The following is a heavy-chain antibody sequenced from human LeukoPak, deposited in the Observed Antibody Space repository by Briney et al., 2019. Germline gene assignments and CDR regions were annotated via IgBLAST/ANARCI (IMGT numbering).Heavy chain of an antibody. Sequence: TGGSLRLSCAASEFTFSSYEMNWVRQAPGKGLEWVSYISSSGSTIYYADSVKGRFTISRDNAKNSLYLQMNSLRAEDTAVYYCARDSSGYFHWFDPWGQGTLVTVSS. D-gene: IGHD3-22*01. CDR2: ISSSGSTI. V-gene: IGHV3-48*03. CDR1: EFTFSSYE. CDR3: ARDSSGYFHWFDP. J-gene: IGHJ5*02.